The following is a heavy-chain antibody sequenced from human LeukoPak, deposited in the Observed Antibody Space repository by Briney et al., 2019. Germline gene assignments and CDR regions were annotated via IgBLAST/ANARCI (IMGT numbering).Heavy chain of an antibody. Sequence: GESLKFSCKGSGYSFTTYWIGWVRQMPGKGLEWMGIIYSGDSDIRYSPSFQGQITISADKSISTAYLQWSSLKASDTAMYYCARGGRLVGYFDYWGQGTLVTVAP. V-gene: IGHV5-51*01. CDR3: ARGGRLVGYFDY. J-gene: IGHJ4*02. D-gene: IGHD2-15*01. CDR1: GYSFTTYW. CDR2: IYSGDSDI.